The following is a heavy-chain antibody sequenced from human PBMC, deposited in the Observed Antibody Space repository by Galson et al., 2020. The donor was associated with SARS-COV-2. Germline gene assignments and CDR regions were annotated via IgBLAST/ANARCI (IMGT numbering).Heavy chain of an antibody. J-gene: IGHJ5*01. Sequence: GGSLRLSCAASGFTFGSSAMHWVRQAPGKGLEWLAIISYDGTTKYNSESVKGRFTISRDISKNTLYLQMNSLRPEDTAVYYSARETDDHTSSWFDSWGQGTLVTVSS. CDR3: ARETDDHTSSWFDS. CDR2: ISYDGTTK. V-gene: IGHV3-30*04. CDR1: GFTFGSSA. D-gene: IGHD6-13*01.